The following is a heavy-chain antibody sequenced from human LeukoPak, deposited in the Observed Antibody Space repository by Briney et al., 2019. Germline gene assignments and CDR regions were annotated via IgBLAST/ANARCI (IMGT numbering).Heavy chain of an antibody. CDR1: GGSISRYY. Sequence: SQTLSLTCTVSGGSISRYYWSWIRQPPGKGLEWIGYIYYSGSTTYNPSLKSRVTISVDTSKNQFSLKLSAVTAADTAVYYCARGFAYGDTGSFDYWGQGTLVTVSS. J-gene: IGHJ4*02. D-gene: IGHD4-17*01. CDR3: ARGFAYGDTGSFDY. CDR2: IYYSGST. V-gene: IGHV4-59*01.